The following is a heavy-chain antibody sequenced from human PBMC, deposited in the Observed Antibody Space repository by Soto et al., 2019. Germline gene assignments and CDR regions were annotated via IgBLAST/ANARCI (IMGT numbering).Heavy chain of an antibody. V-gene: IGHV4-39*01. CDR1: GRPVSSTRCS. Sequence: SETLSRTGNVSGRPVSSTRCSRAWIRPPPGKGLEWLANIFYSGSTYYNPSLASRVTVSVDTSKNEFSLKLRSVTAADTAVYYCPRQPTTGDTDLCFDPLGQGTLVTVSS. CDR2: IFYSGST. D-gene: IGHD2-21*01. CDR3: PRQPTTGDTDLCFDP. J-gene: IGHJ5*02.